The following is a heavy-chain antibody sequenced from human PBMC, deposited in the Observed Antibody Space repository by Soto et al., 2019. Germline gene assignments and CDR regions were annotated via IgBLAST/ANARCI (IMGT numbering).Heavy chain of an antibody. Sequence: EVQLLESGGGLVQPGGSLRLSCAASGFTFSTYAMSWVRQAPGKGLESVSAISGTGGSTYYADSVKGRFTISRDNSKNTLYLQMNSLRAEDTAVYYCAKNWDTTSSSSSHCGQGTLVTVSS. CDR2: ISGTGGST. CDR1: GFTFSTYA. V-gene: IGHV3-23*01. CDR3: AKNWDTTSSSSSH. J-gene: IGHJ4*02. D-gene: IGHD6-6*01.